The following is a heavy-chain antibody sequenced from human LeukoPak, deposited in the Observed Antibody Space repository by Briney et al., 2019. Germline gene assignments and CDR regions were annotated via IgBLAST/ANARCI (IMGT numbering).Heavy chain of an antibody. CDR3: ARANGDYVPYYFDY. D-gene: IGHD4-17*01. CDR2: ISAYNGNT. CDR1: GYTFTSYG. J-gene: IGHJ4*02. Sequence: ASVKVSCKASGYTFTSYGISWVRQAPGQGLEWMGWISAYNGNTNYAQKFQGRVTMTIDTSTSTAYMELRSLRSDDTAVYYCARANGDYVPYYFDYWGQGALVTVSS. V-gene: IGHV1-18*01.